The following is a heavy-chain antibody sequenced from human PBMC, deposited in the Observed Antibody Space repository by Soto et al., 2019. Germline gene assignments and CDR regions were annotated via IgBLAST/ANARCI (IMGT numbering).Heavy chain of an antibody. V-gene: IGHV1-69*01. Sequence: QVQLVQSGAEVKKPGSSVKVSCKASGGTFSSYAISWVRQAPGQGLEWMGGIIPIFGTANYAEKFQGRVTITGDDSTSTDYMELSRLRSEDTAVYYCARDWEYCSSASCHIWFDPWGQGTLVTVSS. D-gene: IGHD2-2*02. CDR3: ARDWEYCSSASCHIWFDP. J-gene: IGHJ5*02. CDR1: GGTFSSYA. CDR2: IIPIFGTA.